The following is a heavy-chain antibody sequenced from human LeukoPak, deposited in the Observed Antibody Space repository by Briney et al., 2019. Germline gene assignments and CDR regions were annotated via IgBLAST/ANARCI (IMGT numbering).Heavy chain of an antibody. CDR1: GGSLSSYY. D-gene: IGHD4-17*01. CDR3: ARGLNRNDYGDYGY. V-gene: IGHV4-59*01. Sequence: SETLSLTCTVSGGSLSSYYWTWIRQPPGKGLEWIGYIYYTGSTSYNPSLKSRVTISVQTSKNQFSLKLSSVTAADTAVYYCARGLNRNDYGDYGYWGQGTLVTVSS. CDR2: IYYTGST. J-gene: IGHJ4*02.